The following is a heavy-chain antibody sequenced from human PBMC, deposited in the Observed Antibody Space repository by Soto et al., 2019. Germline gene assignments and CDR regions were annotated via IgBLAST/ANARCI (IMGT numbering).Heavy chain of an antibody. D-gene: IGHD3-10*01. CDR3: ARAPPGSGSSYYFDF. CDR2: ISYDGSNK. J-gene: IGHJ4*02. V-gene: IGHV3-30-3*01. CDR1: GFTFSSYA. Sequence: PWWSLRLSCASSGFTFSSYAMHWVRQAPGKGLEWVAVISYDGSNKYYADSVKGRFTISRDNSKSTLYLQMNSLRADDTAVYYCARAPPGSGSSYYFDFWGRGTLVTVSS.